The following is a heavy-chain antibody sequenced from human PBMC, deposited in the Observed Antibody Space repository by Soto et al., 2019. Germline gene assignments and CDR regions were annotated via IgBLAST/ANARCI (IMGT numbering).Heavy chain of an antibody. Sequence: PGESLKISCKGSGYSFTSYWIGWVRQMPGKGLEWMGIIYPGDSDTRYSPSFQGQVTISADKSISTAYLQWSSLKASDTAMYYCARLRSIVASYYYYGMDVWGQGTTVTVSS. CDR1: GYSFTSYW. J-gene: IGHJ6*02. V-gene: IGHV5-51*01. CDR3: ARLRSIVASYYYYGMDV. CDR2: IYPGDSDT. D-gene: IGHD5-12*01.